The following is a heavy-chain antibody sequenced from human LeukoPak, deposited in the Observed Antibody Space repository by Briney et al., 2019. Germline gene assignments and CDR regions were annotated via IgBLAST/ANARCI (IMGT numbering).Heavy chain of an antibody. CDR1: GFTFSSYS. Sequence: GGSLRLSCAASGFTFSSYSMSWVRQAPGKGLEWVSYISSSGSSIHYADSVKGRFSISRANAKNSLYLQMNSLRDEDTAVYYCARDLGYCTNGVCHTRFDYWGQGTLVAVSS. J-gene: IGHJ4*02. CDR3: ARDLGYCTNGVCHTRFDY. D-gene: IGHD2-8*01. V-gene: IGHV3-48*02. CDR2: ISSSGSSI.